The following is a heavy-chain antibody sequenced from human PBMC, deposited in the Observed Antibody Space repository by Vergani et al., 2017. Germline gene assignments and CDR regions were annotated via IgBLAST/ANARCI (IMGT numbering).Heavy chain of an antibody. CDR3: ARQSGTNYYGSGDFDY. Sequence: QLQLQESGPGLVKPSETLSLTCTVSGGSISSSSYYWGWIRQPPGKGLEWIGSIYYSGSTYYNPSLKSRVTISVDTSKNQFSLKLSSVTAADTAEYYCARQSGTNYYGSGDFDYWGQGTLVTVSS. CDR1: GGSISSSSYY. J-gene: IGHJ4*02. V-gene: IGHV4-39*01. D-gene: IGHD3-10*01. CDR2: IYYSGST.